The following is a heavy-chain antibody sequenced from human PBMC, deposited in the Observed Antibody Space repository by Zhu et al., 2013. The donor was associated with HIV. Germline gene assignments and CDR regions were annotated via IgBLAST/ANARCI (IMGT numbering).Heavy chain of an antibody. CDR1: GYTFLNHD. CDR3: ARRQYRGTSSGGWFDP. CDR2: INVHTETT. V-gene: IGHV1-18*01. J-gene: IGHJ5*02. D-gene: IGHD6-6*01. Sequence: QVQLVQSGAEVKKPGASVKVSCKASGYTFLNHDVTWVRQSPGQGLEWMAWINVHTETTKYADRFQDRISLTADTSTATVYMELRSLTSDDTGVYFCARRQYRGTSSGGWFDPWGQGSLITVSS.